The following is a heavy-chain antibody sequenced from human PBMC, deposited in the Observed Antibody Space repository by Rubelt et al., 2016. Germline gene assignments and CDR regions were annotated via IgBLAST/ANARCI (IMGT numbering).Heavy chain of an antibody. CDR3: ANNKVLGEVLRDDAFDV. CDR2: INHSGST. J-gene: IGHJ3*01. Sequence: QVQLQQWGAGLLKPSETLSLTCAVYGGSFSGYYWSWIRQPPGKGLEWIGEINHSGSTNYNPSLKSRTTISVEKSKKKFSLKLSSGTAADTAVYFCANNKVLGEVLRDDAFDVWGQGTMVTVSS. D-gene: IGHD2/OR15-2a*01. V-gene: IGHV4-34*01. CDR1: GGSFSGYY.